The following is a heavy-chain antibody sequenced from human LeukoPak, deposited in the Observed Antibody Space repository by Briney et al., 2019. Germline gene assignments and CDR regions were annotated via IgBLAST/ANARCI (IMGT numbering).Heavy chain of an antibody. D-gene: IGHD3-10*01. CDR3: ARRAVRGVIDAFDI. CDR1: GGSISSYY. V-gene: IGHV4-59*08. Sequence: SETLSLTCTVSGGSISSYYWSWIRQPPGKGLEWIGYIYYRGSTNYNPSLKGRVTISVDTSKNQFSLKLSSVTAADTAVYYCARRAVRGVIDAFDIWGQGTMVTVSS. J-gene: IGHJ3*02. CDR2: IYYRGST.